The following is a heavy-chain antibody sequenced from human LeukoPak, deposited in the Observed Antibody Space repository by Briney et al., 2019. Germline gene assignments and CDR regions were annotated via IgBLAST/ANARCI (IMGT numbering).Heavy chain of an antibody. CDR2: IYYSGST. V-gene: IGHV4-39*01. CDR1: GGSISSSSYY. CDR3: ARGMVRGVIRPYNWFDP. Sequence: PSETLSLTCTVSGGSISSSSYYWGWIRQPPGKGLEWIGSIYYSGSTYYNPSLKSRVTISVDTSKNQFSLKLSSVTAADTAVYYCARGMVRGVIRPYNWFDPWGQGTLVTVSS. J-gene: IGHJ5*02. D-gene: IGHD3-10*01.